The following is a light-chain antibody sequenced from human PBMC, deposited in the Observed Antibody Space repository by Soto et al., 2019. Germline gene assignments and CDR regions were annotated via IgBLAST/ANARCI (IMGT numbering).Light chain of an antibody. CDR2: DAS. V-gene: IGKV1-5*01. Sequence: DIQLTQSPSTLSASVGDRVTLTCLASQSINTLLAWYQQNPGNAPSLLIYDASILESGVPSRFSGRGAGTEFTIIISGLLPEDCATYYCQEYSSKFRIFRHGTKVEI. J-gene: IGKJ1*01. CDR1: QSINTL. CDR3: QEYSSKFRI.